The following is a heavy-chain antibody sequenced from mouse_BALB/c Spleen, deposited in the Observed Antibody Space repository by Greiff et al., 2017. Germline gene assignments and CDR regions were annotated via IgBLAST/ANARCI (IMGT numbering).Heavy chain of an antibody. D-gene: IGHD2-1*01. CDR2: ISSGGGST. J-gene: IGHJ2*01. Sequence: EVQLVESGGGLVKPGGSLKLSCAASGFAFSSYDMSWVRQTPEKRLEWVAYISSGGGSTYYPDTVKGRFTISRDNAKNTLYLQMSSLKSEDTAMYYCARYGIPHFDYWGQGTTLTVSS. V-gene: IGHV5-12-1*01. CDR3: ARYGIPHFDY. CDR1: GFAFSSYD.